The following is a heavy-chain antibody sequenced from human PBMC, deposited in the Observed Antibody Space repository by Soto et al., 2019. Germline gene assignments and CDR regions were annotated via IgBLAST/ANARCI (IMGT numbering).Heavy chain of an antibody. CDR3: ARAAEYYYDSSGYCDY. CDR2: ISSSSSYT. D-gene: IGHD3-22*01. J-gene: IGHJ4*02. V-gene: IGHV3-11*06. Sequence: PGGSLRLSCAASGFTFSDYYMSWIRQAPGKGLEWVSYISSSSSYTNYADSVKGRFTISRDNAKNSLYLQMNSLRAEDTAVYYCARAAEYYYDSSGYCDYWGQGTLVTVSS. CDR1: GFTFSDYY.